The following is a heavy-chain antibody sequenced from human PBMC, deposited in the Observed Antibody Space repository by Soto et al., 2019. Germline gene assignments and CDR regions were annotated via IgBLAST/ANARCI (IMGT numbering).Heavy chain of an antibody. CDR3: ARRWAAAVHNWFDP. J-gene: IGHJ5*02. CDR2: INHSGST. D-gene: IGHD6-13*01. Sequence: SETLSLTCAVYGGSFSGYYWSWIRQPPGKGLEWIGEINHSGSTNYNPSLKSRVTISVDTSKNQFSLKLSSVTAADTAVYYCARRWAAAVHNWFDPWGQGTLVTVSS. V-gene: IGHV4-34*01. CDR1: GGSFSGYY.